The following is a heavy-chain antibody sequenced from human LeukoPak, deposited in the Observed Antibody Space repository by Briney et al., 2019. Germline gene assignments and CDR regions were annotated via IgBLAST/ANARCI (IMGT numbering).Heavy chain of an antibody. Sequence: SGGSLRLSCAASGFTFSSYGMHWVRQAPGKGLEWVAFIRYDGSNKSYADSVKGRFTISRDDSKNTLYLQMNSLRAEDTAVYYCAKVGGPGIAAAGTGTGLDVWGKGTTVTVSS. CDR1: GFTFSSYG. V-gene: IGHV3-30*02. CDR3: AKVGGPGIAAAGTGTGLDV. J-gene: IGHJ6*04. CDR2: IRYDGSNK. D-gene: IGHD6-13*01.